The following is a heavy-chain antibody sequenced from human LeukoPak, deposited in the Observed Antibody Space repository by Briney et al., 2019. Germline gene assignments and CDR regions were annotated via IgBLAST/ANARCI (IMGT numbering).Heavy chain of an antibody. CDR2: INHSGST. D-gene: IGHD5-18*01. CDR1: GGSFNGYY. V-gene: IGHV4-34*01. CDR3: ARGRIARLPYFDY. J-gene: IGHJ4*02. Sequence: SETLSLACAVYGGSFNGYYWSWIRQPPGKGLEWIGEINHSGSTNYNPSLKSRVTISVDTSKNQFSLKLSSVTAADTAVYYCARGRIARLPYFDYWGQGTLVTVSS.